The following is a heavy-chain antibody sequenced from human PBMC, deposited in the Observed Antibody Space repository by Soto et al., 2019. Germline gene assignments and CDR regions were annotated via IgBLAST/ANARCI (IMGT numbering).Heavy chain of an antibody. CDR3: ARDKARLQLGGNYYYIMDV. V-gene: IGHV1-69*12. CDR1: GGTFSNYA. D-gene: IGHD5-12*01. J-gene: IGHJ6*02. Sequence: QVQLVQSGAEVKKPGSSVKVSCKASGGTFSNYAISWVRQAPGQGLEWMGGIMPIFRTPDYAQKFQGRVNITADESTSTAYMELSSLTSDDTGVYYCARDKARLQLGGNYYYIMDVWGQGTTVTVSS. CDR2: IMPIFRTP.